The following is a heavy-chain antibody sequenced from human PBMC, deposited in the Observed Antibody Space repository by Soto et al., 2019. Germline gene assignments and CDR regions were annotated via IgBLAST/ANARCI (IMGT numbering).Heavy chain of an antibody. J-gene: IGHJ3*02. CDR1: GLICSSYD. V-gene: IGHV3-23*01. Sequence: GGALRRSCADSGLICSSYDMTWVRQAPGKGLEWVSTILVGGSTHYEDSVKGRFTISRDRSKNTLYLQMNSLTAGDTAVYYCAKATATGGGAFDICGQGTMVTVSS. CDR3: AKATATGGGAFDI. CDR2: ILVGGST. D-gene: IGHD2-8*02.